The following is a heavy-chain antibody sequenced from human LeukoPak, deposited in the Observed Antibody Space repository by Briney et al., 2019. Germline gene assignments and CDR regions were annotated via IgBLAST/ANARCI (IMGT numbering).Heavy chain of an antibody. CDR2: IGRSGDNK. Sequence: GGSLRLSCAASGFDFRQYAMSWVRQAPGKGLEWVSGIGRSGDNKKYADSVKGRFTISRDNFKNTLYLQMNSLRAEDTAVYYCAKDRDDFGDYTFDYWGQGTLVTVSS. D-gene: IGHD4-17*01. V-gene: IGHV3-23*01. J-gene: IGHJ4*02. CDR1: GFDFRQYA. CDR3: AKDRDDFGDYTFDY.